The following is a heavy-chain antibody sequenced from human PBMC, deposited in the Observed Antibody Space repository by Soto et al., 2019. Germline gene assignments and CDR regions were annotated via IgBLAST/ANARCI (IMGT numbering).Heavy chain of an antibody. D-gene: IGHD3-22*01. Sequence: QVQLVQSGAEVKKPGASVKVSCKASGYTFTGDEINWVRQATGQGLEWMGWMNPHSGNTNYAQKFQGRVTMTRNTSISTAYMELSSLRSEDTAMYYCARGRVIIGVDIWGQWTMVTVSS. CDR3: ARGRVIIGVDI. J-gene: IGHJ3*02. V-gene: IGHV1-8*01. CDR1: GYTFTGDE. CDR2: MNPHSGNT.